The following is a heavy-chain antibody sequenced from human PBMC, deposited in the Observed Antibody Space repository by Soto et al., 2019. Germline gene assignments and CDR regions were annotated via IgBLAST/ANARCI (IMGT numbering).Heavy chain of an antibody. Sequence: GGSLRLSCAASGFTFSSYAMSWVRQAPGKGLEWVSAISGSGGSTYYADSVKGRFTISRDNSKNTLYLQMNSLRAEDTAVYYCAKVSSRSSSWYYYYYGMDVWGQGTTVTV. CDR2: ISGSGGST. CDR1: GFTFSSYA. V-gene: IGHV3-23*01. D-gene: IGHD6-13*01. J-gene: IGHJ6*02. CDR3: AKVSSRSSSWYYYYYGMDV.